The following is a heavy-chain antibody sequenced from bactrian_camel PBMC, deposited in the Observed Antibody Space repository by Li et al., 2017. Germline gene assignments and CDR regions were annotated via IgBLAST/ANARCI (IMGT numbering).Heavy chain of an antibody. J-gene: IGHJ6*01. CDR3: AADFPRNPRLDVLLAHLVVDFGY. CDR1: GYTYGCCC. V-gene: IGHV3S55*01. Sequence: QLVESGGGLVQAGGSLRLSCAASGYTYGCCCMGWFRQTPGKPREEVATIGSAGSTSYADSVKGRFTISKDNAENILYLQMNSLKPEDTAMYYCAADFPRNPRLDVLLAHLVVDFGYWGQGTQVTVS. CDR2: IGSAGST. D-gene: IGHD3*01.